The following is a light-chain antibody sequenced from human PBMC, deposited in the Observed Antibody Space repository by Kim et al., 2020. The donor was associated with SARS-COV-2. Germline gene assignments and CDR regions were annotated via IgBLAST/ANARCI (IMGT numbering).Light chain of an antibody. V-gene: IGKV3-15*01. CDR3: QHKNYSKPRT. CDR1: QSVSNN. J-gene: IGKJ1*01. CDR2: AAS. Sequence: EIMMTQSPATLSVSPGERATLSCRASQSVSNNLAWYQQKPGHAHRLLIYAASTRATNIPDRFSGSGSGTEFTLTISSLQSEDFAVYYCQHKNYSKPRTLVQGTKVDNK.